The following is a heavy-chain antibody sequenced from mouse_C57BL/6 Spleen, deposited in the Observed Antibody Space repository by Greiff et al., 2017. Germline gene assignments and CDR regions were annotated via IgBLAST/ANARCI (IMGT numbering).Heavy chain of an antibody. Sequence: VQLQQSGPELVKPGASVKISCKASGYTFTDYYMNWVKQSHGKSLEWIGDINPNNGGTSYNQKFKGKATLTVDKSSSTAYMELRSLTSEDSAVYYCARGRLQYYFDYWGQGTTLTVSS. CDR3: ARGRLQYYFDY. V-gene: IGHV1-26*01. J-gene: IGHJ2*01. D-gene: IGHD2-12*01. CDR2: INPNNGGT. CDR1: GYTFTDYY.